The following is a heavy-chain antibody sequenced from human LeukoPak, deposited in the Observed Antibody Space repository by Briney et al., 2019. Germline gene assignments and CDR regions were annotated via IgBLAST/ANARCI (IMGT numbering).Heavy chain of an antibody. D-gene: IGHD3-22*01. J-gene: IGHJ4*02. CDR2: LNPNSGDT. CDR3: ARDERYDSSGYPFDY. CDR1: GYIFTGYF. V-gene: IGHV1-2*02. Sequence: GASVKVSCKASGYIFTGYFMHWVRQAPGQGLEWMGWLNPNSGDTNYAQKSQGRVTMTRDTSISTAYMELSRLRSDDTAVYYCARDERYDSSGYPFDYWGQGTLVSVSS.